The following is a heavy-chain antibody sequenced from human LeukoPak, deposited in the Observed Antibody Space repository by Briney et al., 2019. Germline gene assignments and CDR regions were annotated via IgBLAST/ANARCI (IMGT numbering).Heavy chain of an antibody. CDR3: AKVMRGFWSGYDYFDY. CDR1: GFTFSSYG. D-gene: IGHD3-3*01. Sequence: PGGSLRLSCAASGFTFSSYGMHWVRQAPGKGLEWVAFIQYDGSNKYYADSVKGRFTISRDNSKNTLYLQMNSLRAEDTAVYYCAKVMRGFWSGYDYFDYWGQGTLVTVSS. V-gene: IGHV3-30*02. CDR2: IQYDGSNK. J-gene: IGHJ4*02.